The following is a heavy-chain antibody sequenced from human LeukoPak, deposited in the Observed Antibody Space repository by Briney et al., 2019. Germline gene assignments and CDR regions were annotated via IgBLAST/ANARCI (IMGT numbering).Heavy chain of an antibody. V-gene: IGHV4-4*02. CDR3: ARLATTVRTFDY. CDR1: GGSISSGNW. CDR2: IYHSGST. D-gene: IGHD4-17*01. J-gene: IGHJ4*02. Sequence: GTLSLTCAVSGGSISSGNWWSWVRQPPGKGLEWIGEIYHSGSTNYNPSLKSRVTISVDKSKNQFSLKLTSVTAADTAVYYCARLATTVRTFDYWGQGTLVTVSS.